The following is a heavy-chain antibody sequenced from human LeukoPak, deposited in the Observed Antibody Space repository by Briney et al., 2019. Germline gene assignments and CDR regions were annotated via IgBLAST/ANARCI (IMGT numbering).Heavy chain of an antibody. CDR1: GVSISSSSYY. CDR2: IYYSRST. D-gene: IGHD1-26*01. Sequence: SETLSLTCTVSGVSISSSSYYWGWIRQPPGKGLEWIGTIYYSRSTYYNPSLKSRVTISVDTSKNQFSLKLSSVTAADTAVYDCARQGSGNYLSPVNYWGQGTLVTVSS. CDR3: ARQGSGNYLSPVNY. J-gene: IGHJ4*02. V-gene: IGHV4-39*01.